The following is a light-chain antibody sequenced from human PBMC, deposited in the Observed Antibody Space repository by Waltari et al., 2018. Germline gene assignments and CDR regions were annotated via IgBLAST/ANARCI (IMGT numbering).Light chain of an antibody. J-gene: IGKJ3*01. Sequence: DIKMTQSPSSLSASVGDRVTITCQASQPINNYLNCYQQKPGKAPKLLSHDASNLETGDPSKFTGRQSATHSTLTISSLQPEDVATYYCQRYDNLPIFAFGPGTKVDI. CDR3: QRYDNLPIFA. CDR1: QPINNY. CDR2: DAS. V-gene: IGKV1-33*01.